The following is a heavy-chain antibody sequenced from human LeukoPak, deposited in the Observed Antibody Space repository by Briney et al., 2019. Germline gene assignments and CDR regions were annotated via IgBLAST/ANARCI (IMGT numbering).Heavy chain of an antibody. D-gene: IGHD3-10*01. Sequence: ASVKVSFKPSVYIYTSYGISWVGQARDQGREWMGWISAYKGETNYAQKLQRRVTMTTDKSTRTAYMELRSLRSDCTVGHYCARDVRRGGSFDYWGQGTLVTVSS. V-gene: IGHV1-18*01. CDR3: ARDVRRGGSFDY. CDR2: ISAYKGET. CDR1: VYIYTSYG. J-gene: IGHJ4*02.